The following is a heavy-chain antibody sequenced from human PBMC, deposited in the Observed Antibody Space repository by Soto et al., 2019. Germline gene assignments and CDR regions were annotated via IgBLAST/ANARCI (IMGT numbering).Heavy chain of an antibody. V-gene: IGHV4-38-2*02. CDR3: ARDLRAARPRWCDP. J-gene: IGHJ5*02. Sequence: SETLSLTCAVSGYSISSGYYWGWIRQPPGKGLEWIGSIYHSGSTYYNPSLKSRVTISVDTSKNQFSLKLSSVTAADTAVYYCARDLRAARPRWCDPWGQGTLVTVSS. CDR1: GYSISSGYY. CDR2: IYHSGST. D-gene: IGHD6-6*01.